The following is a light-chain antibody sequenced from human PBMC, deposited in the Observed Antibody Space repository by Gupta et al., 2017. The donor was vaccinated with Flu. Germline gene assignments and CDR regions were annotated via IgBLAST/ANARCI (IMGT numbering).Light chain of an antibody. Sequence: AIRMTQSPSSFSASTGDRVTITCRASQGISSYLAWYQQKPGKAPKLLIYAASTLQSGVPSRFSGSGSGTDFTLTISCLQSEDFATYYCQQYYSYPLGFSQGTKLEIK. CDR1: QGISSY. V-gene: IGKV1-8*01. CDR2: AAS. CDR3: QQYYSYPLG. J-gene: IGKJ2*03.